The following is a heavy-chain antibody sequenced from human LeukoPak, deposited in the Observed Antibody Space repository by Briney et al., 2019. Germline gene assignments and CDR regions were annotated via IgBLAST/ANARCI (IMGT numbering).Heavy chain of an antibody. D-gene: IGHD4-17*01. CDR3: TTLPGSTVTKFYYYYYGMDV. Sequence: PGGSLRLSCAASGFTFSNAWMSWVRQAPGKVLEWVGRIKSKTDGGTTDYAAPVKGRFTISRDDSKNTLYLQMNSLKTEDTAVYYCTTLPGSTVTKFYYYYYGMDVWGQGTTVTVTS. CDR1: GFTFSNAW. J-gene: IGHJ6*02. CDR2: IKSKTDGGTT. V-gene: IGHV3-15*01.